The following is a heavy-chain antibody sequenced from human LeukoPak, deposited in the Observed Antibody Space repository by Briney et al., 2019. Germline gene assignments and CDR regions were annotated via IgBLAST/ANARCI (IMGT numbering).Heavy chain of an antibody. V-gene: IGHV3-64*01. CDR2: ISSNGVNT. Sequence: GGSLRLSCAASGFTFSSYAMHWVRQAPGKGLEYVSAISSNGVNTYYANSVKGRFTISRDSSKNTLYLQMNSLRAEDTAVYYCARKVVPAAPIDYWGQGTLVTVSS. CDR1: GFTFSSYA. CDR3: ARKVVPAAPIDY. D-gene: IGHD2-2*01. J-gene: IGHJ4*02.